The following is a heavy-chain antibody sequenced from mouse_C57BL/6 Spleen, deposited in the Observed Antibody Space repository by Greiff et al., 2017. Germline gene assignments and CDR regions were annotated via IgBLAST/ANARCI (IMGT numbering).Heavy chain of an antibody. Sequence: VQLKESGPGMVKPSQSLSLTCTVTGYSITSGYDWHWIRHFPGNILEWMGYLSYSGSTNYNPSLKSRISITLDTSKNHFFLKLNSVTTEDTATYYCARDQYYGSSHWYFDVWGTGTTVTVSS. V-gene: IGHV3-1*01. J-gene: IGHJ1*03. CDR2: LSYSGST. D-gene: IGHD1-1*01. CDR3: ARDQYYGSSHWYFDV. CDR1: GYSITSGYD.